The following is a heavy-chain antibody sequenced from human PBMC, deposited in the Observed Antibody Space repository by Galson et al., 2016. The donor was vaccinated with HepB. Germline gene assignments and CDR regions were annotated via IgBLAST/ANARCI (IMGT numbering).Heavy chain of an antibody. J-gene: IGHJ6*03. D-gene: IGHD2-15*01. Sequence: SVKVSCKASGDIFSSYSISWVRQAPGQGLEWMGGIFPIFNTTDYAHNFHGRLTITAVKSTSTVYMELLSLKSDDTAMFYCAGGPRGGGYYYYYMDVWGKGTAVTVSS. V-gene: IGHV1-69*06. CDR3: AGGPRGGGYYYYYMDV. CDR1: GDIFSSYS. CDR2: IFPIFNTT.